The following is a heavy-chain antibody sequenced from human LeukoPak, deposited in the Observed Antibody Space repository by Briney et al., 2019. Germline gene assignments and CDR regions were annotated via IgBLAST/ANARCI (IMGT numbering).Heavy chain of an antibody. D-gene: IGHD4-11*01. Sequence: SETLSLTCTVSGGSISSYYWSWIRQPAGKGLEWIGRIYTSGSTNYNPSLKSRVTMSVDTSKNQYSLKLSSVTAADTAVYYCARDYSNYVGSPTFDYWGQGTLVTVSS. J-gene: IGHJ4*02. CDR3: ARDYSNYVGSPTFDY. CDR2: IYTSGST. V-gene: IGHV4-4*07. CDR1: GGSISSYY.